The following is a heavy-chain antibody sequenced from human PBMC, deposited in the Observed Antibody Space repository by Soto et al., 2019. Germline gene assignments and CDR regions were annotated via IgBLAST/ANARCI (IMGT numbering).Heavy chain of an antibody. J-gene: IGHJ6*02. CDR1: GYTFSTYA. CDR2: INGGNGHT. V-gene: IGHV1-3*01. Sequence: QVRVVQSGAEVKKPGASVKVSCKASGYTFSTYALHWVRQAPGQGLEWMGWINGGNGHTRYSQKFKDRVTISRDTPASTDYMELSGLRSEDTAVYYCARGKGMEENYYYYGMDVWGQGTTVTVSS. D-gene: IGHD1-1*01. CDR3: ARGKGMEENYYYYGMDV.